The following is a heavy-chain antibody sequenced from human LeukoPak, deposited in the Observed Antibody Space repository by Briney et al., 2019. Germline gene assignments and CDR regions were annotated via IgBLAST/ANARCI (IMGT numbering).Heavy chain of an antibody. CDR1: EFTFSSYA. CDR2: ISASGVST. Sequence: GGSLRLSCAASEFTFSSYAMSWVRQAPGKGLEWVSAISASGVSTYYADSVKGRFTISRDNAKNSLYLQMNSLRAEDTAVYYCARGPGIAVAGISRWGQGTLVTVSS. CDR3: ARGPGIAVAGISR. D-gene: IGHD6-19*01. V-gene: IGHV3-23*01. J-gene: IGHJ4*02.